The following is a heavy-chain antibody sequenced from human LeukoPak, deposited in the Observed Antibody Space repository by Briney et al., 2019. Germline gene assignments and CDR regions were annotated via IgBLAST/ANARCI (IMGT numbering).Heavy chain of an antibody. D-gene: IGHD6-6*01. CDR1: GFTFSDSY. Sequence: GGSLRLSCAASGFTFSDSYMSWVRQAPGKGLEWVSAISGSGGSTYYADSVKGRFTISRDNSKNTLYLQMNSLRAEDTAVYYCAKDLDSSSSGWFDPWGQGTLVTVSS. CDR2: ISGSGGST. J-gene: IGHJ5*02. CDR3: AKDLDSSSSGWFDP. V-gene: IGHV3-23*01.